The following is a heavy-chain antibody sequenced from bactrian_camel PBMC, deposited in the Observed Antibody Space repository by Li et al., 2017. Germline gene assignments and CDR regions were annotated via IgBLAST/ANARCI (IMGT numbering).Heavy chain of an antibody. Sequence: HVQLVESGGGSVQAGGSLRLSCAASGSTYSRRCMGWFRQVPGKERERVATIDNGGITTYADSVKGRFTISKDNAKNTLYLEMNSLKPEDTAMYYCAADLRGHSEYPLAEYEYKYWGQGTQVTVS. V-gene: IGHV3S53*01. CDR3: AADLRGHSEYPLAEYEYKY. CDR2: IDNGGIT. J-gene: IGHJ4*01. CDR1: GSTYSRRC.